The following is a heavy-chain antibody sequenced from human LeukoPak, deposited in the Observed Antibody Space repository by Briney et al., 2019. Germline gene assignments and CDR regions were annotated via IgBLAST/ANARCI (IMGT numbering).Heavy chain of an antibody. Sequence: SETLSLTCAVYGGSFSGYYWSWIRQPPGKGLEWIGEIYHSGSTNYNPSLKSRVTISVDTSKNQFSLKLSSVTAADTAVYYCARARGRITIFGVVMFDYWGQGTLVTVSS. CDR3: ARARGRITIFGVVMFDY. D-gene: IGHD3-3*01. V-gene: IGHV4-34*01. CDR2: IYHSGST. J-gene: IGHJ4*02. CDR1: GGSFSGYY.